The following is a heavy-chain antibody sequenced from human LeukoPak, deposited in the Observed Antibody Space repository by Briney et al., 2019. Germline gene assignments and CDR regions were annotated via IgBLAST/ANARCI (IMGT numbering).Heavy chain of an antibody. CDR1: GYTFTSYG. D-gene: IGHD2-2*01. CDR3: ASKGGGSCSSSHCQGAFDF. Sequence: ASVKVSCKASGYTFTSYGISWVRQAPGQGLEWMGWISAYNGNTNYVQKLQGRVTMTTDTSTSTAYMELRSLRSDDTAVYYCASKGGGSCSSSHCQGAFDFWGQGSMVTVSS. V-gene: IGHV1-18*01. J-gene: IGHJ3*01. CDR2: ISAYNGNT.